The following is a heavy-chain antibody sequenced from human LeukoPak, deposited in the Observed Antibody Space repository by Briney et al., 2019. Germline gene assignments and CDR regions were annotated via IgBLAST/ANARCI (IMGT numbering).Heavy chain of an antibody. Sequence: SVKVSCKASGGTFSSYTISWVRQAPGQGLEWMGRIIPILGIANYAQKFQGRVTITADKSTSTAYMELRSLRSDDTAVYYCARLVARGYFDYWGQGTLVTVSS. D-gene: IGHD5-12*01. CDR2: IIPILGIA. CDR3: ARLVARGYFDY. V-gene: IGHV1-69*02. J-gene: IGHJ4*02. CDR1: GGTFSSYT.